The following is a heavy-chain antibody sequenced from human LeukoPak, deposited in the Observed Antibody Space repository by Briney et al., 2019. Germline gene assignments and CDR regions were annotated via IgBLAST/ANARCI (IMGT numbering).Heavy chain of an antibody. CDR2: IYSGGTT. CDR1: GFTVSSNY. Sequence: GGSLRLSCAASGFTVSSNYMSWVRQAPGKGLEWVSVIYSGGTTLYAASVKGRFTISRDNSKNTLYLQMNSLRAEDTALYYCARAPGYGAAYYFDYWGQGPLVTVPS. V-gene: IGHV3-53*05. D-gene: IGHD1-1*01. CDR3: ARAPGYGAAYYFDY. J-gene: IGHJ4*02.